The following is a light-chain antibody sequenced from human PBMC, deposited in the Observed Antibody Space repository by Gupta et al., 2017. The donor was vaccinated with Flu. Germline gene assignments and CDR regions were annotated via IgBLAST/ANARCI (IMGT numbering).Light chain of an antibody. Sequence: QSVMTQPPSASGTPGQRATISCSGSSSNIGSNYVYWYQQLPGTAPKLLIYRNNQRPSGVPDRFSGSKSGTSGSLDISGLRSEDEADYYCAAWDDSLKGVFGGGTKLTVL. J-gene: IGLJ3*02. CDR1: SSNIGSNY. CDR3: AAWDDSLKGV. V-gene: IGLV1-47*01. CDR2: RNN.